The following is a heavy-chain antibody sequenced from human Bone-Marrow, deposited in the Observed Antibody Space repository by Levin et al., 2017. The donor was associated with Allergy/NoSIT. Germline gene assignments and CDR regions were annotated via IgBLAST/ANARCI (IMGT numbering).Heavy chain of an antibody. J-gene: IGHJ4*02. Sequence: PGGSLRLSCKASGSTFTGYYMHWVRQAPGQGLEWMGRINPNSGGTSFAQKFQGRVTMARDTSINTAYMELTSLRSDDTAVYYCAKERGNGDWYYDYWGQGTLVTVSS. CDR1: GSTFTGYY. CDR3: AKERGNGDWYYDY. V-gene: IGHV1-2*06. D-gene: IGHD2-21*02. CDR2: INPNSGGT.